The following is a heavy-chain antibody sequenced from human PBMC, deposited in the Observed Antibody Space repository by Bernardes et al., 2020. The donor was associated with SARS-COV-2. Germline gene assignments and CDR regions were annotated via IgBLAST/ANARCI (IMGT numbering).Heavy chain of an antibody. V-gene: IGHV3-23*01. J-gene: IGHJ4*02. D-gene: IGHD6-13*01. CDR1: GFTFSSYA. CDR2: ISGSGGST. Sequence: GSLRLSCAASGFTFSSYAMNWVRQAPGKGLEWVSVISGSGGSTYYADFVKGRFTISRDNSKNTLYLRMNSLRAEDTAVYYCAKGAEQQLVRVHFDYWGQGILVTVSS. CDR3: AKGAEQQLVRVHFDY.